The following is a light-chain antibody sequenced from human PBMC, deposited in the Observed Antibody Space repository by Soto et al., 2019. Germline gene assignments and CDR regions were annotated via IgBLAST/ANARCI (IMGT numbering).Light chain of an antibody. CDR2: GAS. CDR3: QQYDSFSGT. V-gene: IGKV1-5*01. J-gene: IGKJ1*01. Sequence: DVQMTQSPSTLSASVGGRVTITCRASQSITNWLAWYQQKPGKAPKLLIYGASSLESGVPSRFSGSGSGTEFTLTITNLQPDDFATYYCQQYDSFSGTFGQGTKVDIK. CDR1: QSITNW.